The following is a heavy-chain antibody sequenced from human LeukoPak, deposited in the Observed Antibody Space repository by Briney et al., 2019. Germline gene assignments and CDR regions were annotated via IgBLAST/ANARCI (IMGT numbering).Heavy chain of an antibody. V-gene: IGHV1-69*05. D-gene: IGHD3-22*01. CDR2: IIPMFGEG. CDR3: ARRYYYDSPTYFEDAFDI. Sequence: VASVKVSCKASGGSFRTFSMNWVRQAPGQGLEWMGGIIPMFGEGNYAQKFQGRVTITTDESRRTAYMELRSLRSEDTAVYYCARRYYYDSPTYFEDAFDIWGQGTMVTVSS. CDR1: GGSFRTFS. J-gene: IGHJ3*02.